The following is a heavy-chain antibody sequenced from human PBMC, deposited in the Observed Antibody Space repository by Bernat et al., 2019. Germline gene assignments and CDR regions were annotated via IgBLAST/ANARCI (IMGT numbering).Heavy chain of an antibody. CDR2: IYYSGST. V-gene: IGHV4-61*01. CDR3: ARDSGYSSGWYIS. CDR1: GGSVSNNNYY. Sequence: QVQLQESGPGLVKPSQTLSLTCTVSGGSVSNNNYYWNWIRQPPGKGLEWIGYIYYSGSTNYNPSLKSRATISVDTSKNQFSLKLSSVTAADTAVYYCARDSGYSSGWYISWGQGTLVTVSS. D-gene: IGHD6-19*01. J-gene: IGHJ5*02.